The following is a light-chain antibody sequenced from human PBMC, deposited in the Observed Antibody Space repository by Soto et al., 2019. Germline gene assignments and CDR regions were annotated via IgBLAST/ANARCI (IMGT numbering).Light chain of an antibody. CDR1: QSVSSSY. V-gene: IGKV3-20*01. J-gene: IGKJ4*01. CDR2: RAS. CDR3: QQYGSSPPRLT. Sequence: IVLTQSPGTLSLSPGERATLSCRASQSVSSSYLAWYQQKPGQAPRLLIYRASSRATGIPDRFSGSGSGTDFTLTISRLEPDDCAVYYCQQYGSSPPRLTFGGGTKVDIK.